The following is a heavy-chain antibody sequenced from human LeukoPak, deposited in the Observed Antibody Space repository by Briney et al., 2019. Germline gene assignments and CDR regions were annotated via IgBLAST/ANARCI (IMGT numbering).Heavy chain of an antibody. CDR3: ARGARSVPRVSGYYYPVDY. D-gene: IGHD3-22*01. V-gene: IGHV3-11*01. CDR1: GFTFSDYY. CDR2: ISSSGSTI. Sequence: GGSLRLSCAASGFTFSDYYMSWIRQAPGKGLEWVSYISSSGSTIYYADSVKGRFTISRDNAKNSLYLQMNSLRAEDTAVYYCARGARSVPRVSGYYYPVDYWGQGTLVTVSS. J-gene: IGHJ4*02.